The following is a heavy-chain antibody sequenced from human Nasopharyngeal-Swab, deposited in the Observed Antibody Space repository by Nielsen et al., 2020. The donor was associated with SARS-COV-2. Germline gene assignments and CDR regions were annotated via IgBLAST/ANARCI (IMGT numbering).Heavy chain of an antibody. V-gene: IGHV3-73*01. CDR2: IRSKANSYAT. CDR1: GFTFSGSA. CDR3: ISGQRGFDY. J-gene: IGHJ4*02. Sequence: GESLKISCAASGFTFSGSAMHWVRQASGKGLEWVGRIRSKANSYATAYAASVKGRFTISRDDSKNTAYLQMNSLKTEDTAVYYCISGQRGFDYWGQGTLVTVSS. D-gene: IGHD2-15*01.